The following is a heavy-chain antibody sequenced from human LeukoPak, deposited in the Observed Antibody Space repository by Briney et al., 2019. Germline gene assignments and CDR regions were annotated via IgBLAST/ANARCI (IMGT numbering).Heavy chain of an antibody. J-gene: IGHJ4*02. CDR2: ISGSGGST. V-gene: IGHV3-23*01. CDR1: GFTFSSYA. D-gene: IGHD3-16*02. CDR3: AKEDYDYVWGSYRH. Sequence: PGGSLRLSCAASGFTFSSYAMSWLRQAPGTGLEWVAAISGSGGSTYYADSVKGRFTISRDNSKNTLYLQMNSLRAADTAVYYRAKEDYDYVWGSYRHWGQGTLVTVSS.